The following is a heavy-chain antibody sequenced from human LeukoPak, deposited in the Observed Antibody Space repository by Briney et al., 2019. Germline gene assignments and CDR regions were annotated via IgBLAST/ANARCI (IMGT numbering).Heavy chain of an antibody. Sequence: PGGSLRLSFAASGFTFSSYWMSWVRPAPGKGLEWVANIKQDGSEKYYVDSVKGRFTISRDNAKNSLYVQMNSLRAEDTAVYYCASAYSSSSGLGAFDIWGQGTMVTVSS. CDR2: IKQDGSEK. D-gene: IGHD6-6*01. CDR1: GFTFSSYW. J-gene: IGHJ3*02. V-gene: IGHV3-7*01. CDR3: ASAYSSSSGLGAFDI.